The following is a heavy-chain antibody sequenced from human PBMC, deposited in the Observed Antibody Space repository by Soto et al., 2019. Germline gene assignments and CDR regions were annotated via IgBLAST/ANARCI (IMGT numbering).Heavy chain of an antibody. V-gene: IGHV3-23*01. Sequence: EVQLLESGGGLVQPGGSLRLACAASGFTFNNYAMNWVRQAPGRGLEWVSIISPNGDSTYYADSVKGRFTISRDNSQITVFLQINSLRAEDTAIYFGAKFRLTAYLRYAPHLWGQGTLVTSLQ. CDR3: AKFRLTAYLRYAPHL. CDR2: ISPNGDST. CDR1: GFTFNNYA. D-gene: IGHD2-8*01. J-gene: IGHJ3*01.